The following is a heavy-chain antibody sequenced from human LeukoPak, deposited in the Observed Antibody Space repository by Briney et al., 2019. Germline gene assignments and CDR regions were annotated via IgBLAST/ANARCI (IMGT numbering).Heavy chain of an antibody. CDR3: ARAKSEMATIISFDY. D-gene: IGHD5-24*01. J-gene: IGHJ4*02. CDR2: IYYSGST. Sequence: SQTLSLTCTVSGGSISSGDYYWSWIRQPPGKGLEWIGYIYYSGSTYYNPSLKSRVTISVDTSKNQFSLKLGSVTAADTAVYYCARAKSEMATIISFDYWGQGTLVTVSS. CDR1: GGSISSGDYY. V-gene: IGHV4-30-4*01.